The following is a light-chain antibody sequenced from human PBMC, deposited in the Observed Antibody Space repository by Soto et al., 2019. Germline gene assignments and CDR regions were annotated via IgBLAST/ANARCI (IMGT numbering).Light chain of an antibody. CDR2: DHS. CDR3: QVWDSSSDHRV. V-gene: IGLV3-21*02. J-gene: IGLJ2*01. CDR1: YIGSKR. Sequence: SSELTQPPSVSVAPGQTATLTCGGDYIGSKRVHWYQQKPGQAPELVVSDHSDRPSGIPERFSGSNSGDPATLTISRVEVGDEADYYCQVWDSSSDHRVFGGGTKLTVL.